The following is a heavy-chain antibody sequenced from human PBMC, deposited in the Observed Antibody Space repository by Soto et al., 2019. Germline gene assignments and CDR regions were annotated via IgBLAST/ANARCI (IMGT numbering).Heavy chain of an antibody. CDR1: GFTFDDYA. J-gene: IGHJ3*02. D-gene: IGHD6-19*01. Sequence: EVQLVESGGGLVQPGRSLRLSCAASGFTFDDYAMHWVRQAPGKGLEWVSGISWNSGSIGYADSVKGRFTISRDNAKNSRYLQMNSLRAEDTALYYCAKDMGAVAGLGAFDIWGQGTMVTVSS. CDR3: AKDMGAVAGLGAFDI. CDR2: ISWNSGSI. V-gene: IGHV3-9*01.